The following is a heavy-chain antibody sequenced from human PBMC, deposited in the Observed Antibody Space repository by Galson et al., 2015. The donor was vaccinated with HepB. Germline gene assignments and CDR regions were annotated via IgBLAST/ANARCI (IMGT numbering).Heavy chain of an antibody. J-gene: IGHJ6*02. CDR1: GFTFTAHA. V-gene: IGHV3-30*04. CDR3: AKDLLFVGTMNREVIIKFYSAMAV. CDR2: ISSDGSNQ. Sequence: SLRLSCAASGFTFTAHAMHWVRQTPGKGLEWVAVISSDGSNQYYADVVKGRFTISRDNSQNTLFLQINSLRAEDTGVYFCAKDLLFVGTMNREVIIKFYSAMAVWGQGTTVTASS. D-gene: IGHD3-10*01.